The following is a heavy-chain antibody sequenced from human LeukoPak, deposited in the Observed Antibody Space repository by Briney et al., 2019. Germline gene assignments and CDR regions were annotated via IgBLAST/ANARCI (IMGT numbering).Heavy chain of an antibody. Sequence: GGSLILSCAASGFTFSSYWMSWLRQAPGKGGEWVANIKEDGSEKYYVDSEEGRFTISRDNAKNSLCLQRNRLRAEETAVYYCARVYYGGKVHWGRGTLVTLSS. J-gene: IGHJ4*02. V-gene: IGHV3-7*01. CDR2: IKEDGSEK. D-gene: IGHD4-23*01. CDR3: ARVYYGGKVH. CDR1: GFTFSSYW.